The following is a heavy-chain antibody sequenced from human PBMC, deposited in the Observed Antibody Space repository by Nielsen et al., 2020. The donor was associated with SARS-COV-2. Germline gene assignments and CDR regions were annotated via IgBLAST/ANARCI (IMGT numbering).Heavy chain of an antibody. D-gene: IGHD7-27*01. J-gene: IGHJ4*02. V-gene: IGHV3-66*01. CDR2: LNGFGTA. Sequence: GESLKISCEVSGVTLHNNGMTWVRQGLGKRPEWVSDLNGFGTAFYADSVKGRFTISRDNAENTLHLDMGSLRVGDSAVYYCTRDGHHWDLDNWGQGALVTVSS. CDR1: GVTLHNNG. CDR3: TRDGHHWDLDN.